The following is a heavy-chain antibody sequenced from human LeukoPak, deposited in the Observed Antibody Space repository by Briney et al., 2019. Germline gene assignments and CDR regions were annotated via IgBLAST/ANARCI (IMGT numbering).Heavy chain of an antibody. Sequence: PSETLSLTCAVYGGSFSGYYWSWIRQPPGKGLEWIGEINHSGSTNYNPSLKSRVTISVDKSKNQFSLKLSSVTAADTAEYYCARAAWAGTVDYWGQGTLVTVSS. J-gene: IGHJ4*02. CDR2: INHSGST. V-gene: IGHV4-34*01. D-gene: IGHD6-19*01. CDR3: ARAAWAGTVDY. CDR1: GGSFSGYY.